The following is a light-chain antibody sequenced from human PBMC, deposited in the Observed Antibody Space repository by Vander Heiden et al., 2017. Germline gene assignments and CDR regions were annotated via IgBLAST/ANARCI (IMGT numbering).Light chain of an antibody. V-gene: IGKV1-39*01. CDR1: QTISDY. J-gene: IGKJ4*01. CDR3: QQSYSTLLT. Sequence: DMQMTQSPSSLSASVGDRVIITCRASQTISDYLNWYQQKPGKAPRLLIYGAYSLQSGVPSRFSGSGSGTHFTLTINSLQAVDSATYYCQQSYSTLLTFGGGTKVEIK. CDR2: GAY.